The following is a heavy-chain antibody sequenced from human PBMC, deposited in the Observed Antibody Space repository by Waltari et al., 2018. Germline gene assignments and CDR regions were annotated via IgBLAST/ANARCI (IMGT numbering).Heavy chain of an antibody. CDR2: IYYSGST. CDR3: ARVYYYDSSGYYLDS. J-gene: IGHJ4*02. D-gene: IGHD3-22*01. V-gene: IGHV4-59*11. Sequence: QVHLQGSGPRLVKPSETLSLTCSVSGGSINNHFWSWVRQPPGKGLEWIGYIYYSGSTYYNPSLRRRVTISADTSENQFSLKMTSVTAADTAVYYCARVYYYDSSGYYLDSWGQGTLVTVSA. CDR1: GGSINNHF.